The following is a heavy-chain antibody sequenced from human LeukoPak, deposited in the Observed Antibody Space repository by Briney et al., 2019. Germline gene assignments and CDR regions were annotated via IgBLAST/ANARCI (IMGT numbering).Heavy chain of an antibody. V-gene: IGHV1-2*02. CDR1: GYTFTGYY. CDR3: AREGYCTNGVCYGGNWFDS. Sequence: ASVKVSCKASGYTFTGYYMHWVRQAPGQGLEWMGWINPNSGGTNYAQKFQGRVTMTRDTSISTAYMELSRLRSDDTAVYYCAREGYCTNGVCYGGNWFDSWGQGTLVTVSS. J-gene: IGHJ5*01. CDR2: INPNSGGT. D-gene: IGHD2-8*01.